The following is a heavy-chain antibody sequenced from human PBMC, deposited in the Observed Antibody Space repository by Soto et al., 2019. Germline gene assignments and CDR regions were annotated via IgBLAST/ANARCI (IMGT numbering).Heavy chain of an antibody. CDR3: ASGYFTYGVFYPPPRHWLYYYYMDV. V-gene: IGHV1-69*02. J-gene: IGHJ6*03. D-gene: IGHD2-8*01. CDR2: IIPILGIA. Sequence: SVKVSCKASGGTFSSYTISWVRQAPGQGLEWMGRIIPILGIANYAQKFQGRVTITADKSTSTAYMELSSLRSEDTAVYYCASGYFTYGVFYPPPRHWLYYYYMDVWGKGTTVTVSS. CDR1: GGTFSSYT.